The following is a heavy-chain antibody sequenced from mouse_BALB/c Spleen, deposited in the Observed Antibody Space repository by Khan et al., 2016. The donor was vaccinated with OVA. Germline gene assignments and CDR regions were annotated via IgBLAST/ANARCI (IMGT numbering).Heavy chain of an antibody. CDR1: GYSITSGYA. Sequence: EVQLQESGPGLVKPSQSLSLTCTVTGYSITSGYAWNWIRQFPGNKLEWMGYISYSGGTSYNPSLKSRISITRDTSKNQSFLQLNSVTTEDTSTNYCARGNYYGYSFDYWGQGTTLTVSS. CDR3: ARGNYYGYSFDY. CDR2: ISYSGGT. J-gene: IGHJ2*01. V-gene: IGHV3-2*02. D-gene: IGHD1-1*01.